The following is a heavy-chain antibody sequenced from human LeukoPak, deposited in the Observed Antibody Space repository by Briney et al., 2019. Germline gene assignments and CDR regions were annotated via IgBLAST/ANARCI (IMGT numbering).Heavy chain of an antibody. Sequence: GGSLRLSCAASGFTFSDYGMNWVRQTPGKGLEWVSGINWNGGSTGYADSVKGRFTISRDNAKNSLYLQMNSLRAEDTALYYCARSSSSSPDYMDVWGKGTTVTVSS. CDR3: ARSSSSSPDYMDV. CDR1: GFTFSDYG. CDR2: INWNGGST. D-gene: IGHD6-6*01. J-gene: IGHJ6*03. V-gene: IGHV3-20*04.